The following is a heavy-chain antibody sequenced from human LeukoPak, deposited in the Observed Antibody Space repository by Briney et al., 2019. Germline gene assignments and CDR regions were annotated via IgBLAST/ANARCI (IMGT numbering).Heavy chain of an antibody. CDR2: LNADGNSI. CDR3: AKVNNWKYAHHDF. CDR1: GFTFSNYW. V-gene: IGHV3-74*01. D-gene: IGHD1-1*01. J-gene: IGHJ4*02. Sequence: PGGSLRLSCAASGFTFSNYWMHWVRQAPGKGLVWVSRLNADGNSITYADSVRGRFTISRDNSKYTLSLQMNSLRDDDTAVYYCAKVNNWKYAHHDFWGQGTLVTVSS.